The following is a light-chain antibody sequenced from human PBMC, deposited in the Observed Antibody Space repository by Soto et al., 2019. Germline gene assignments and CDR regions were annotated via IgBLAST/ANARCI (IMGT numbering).Light chain of an antibody. CDR1: QSISSY. Sequence: DIQMTQSPSSLSASVGDRVTITCRASQSISSYLNWYQQKPGKAPKVLIYAASSLQSGVPPRFSGIGSGTDFTLSICSLQPEDFATYYCQQSYSGPLTFGGGTKVEIK. CDR2: AAS. CDR3: QQSYSGPLT. J-gene: IGKJ4*01. V-gene: IGKV1-39*01.